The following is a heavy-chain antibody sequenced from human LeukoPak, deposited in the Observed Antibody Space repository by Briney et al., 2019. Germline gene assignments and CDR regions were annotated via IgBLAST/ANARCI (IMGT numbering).Heavy chain of an antibody. Sequence: KASETLSLTCAVYGASFSGYYWTWIRQPPGKGLEWIGEINHSGSTNYNPSLKSRVTISVDTSKNQVSLKLSSVTAADTAVYYCARGHQLLPFDYWGQGTLVTVSS. V-gene: IGHV4-34*01. CDR3: ARGHQLLPFDY. CDR2: INHSGST. CDR1: GASFSGYY. D-gene: IGHD2-2*01. J-gene: IGHJ4*02.